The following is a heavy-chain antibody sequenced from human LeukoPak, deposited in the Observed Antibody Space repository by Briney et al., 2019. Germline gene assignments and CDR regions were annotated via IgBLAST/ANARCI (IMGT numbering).Heavy chain of an antibody. CDR1: GFTFSGYY. CDR3: ASRYIYGDFGRLDAFDI. J-gene: IGHJ3*02. Sequence: GGSLRLSCAGSGFTFSGYYMIWVRQAPGKGLEWVSYISRSSSTIYYADSVKGRFTISRDNSKNTLYLQMNSQRAEDTAVYYCASRYIYGDFGRLDAFDIWGQGTMVTVS. D-gene: IGHD4-17*01. V-gene: IGHV3-48*04. CDR2: ISRSSSTI.